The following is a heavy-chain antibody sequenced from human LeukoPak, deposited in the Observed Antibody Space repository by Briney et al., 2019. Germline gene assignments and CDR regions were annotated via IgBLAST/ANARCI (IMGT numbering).Heavy chain of an antibody. D-gene: IGHD3-10*01. CDR1: GGTFSSYD. Sequence: GASVKVSCKASGGTFSSYDISWVRQAPGQGLEWMGGIMPISGTANYAQKFQGRVTITADKSTSTSYMEVNSLRSEDTAVYYCASDGGLGESSLDYWGQGTQVIVSS. CDR3: ASDGGLGESSLDY. V-gene: IGHV1-69*06. CDR2: IMPISGTA. J-gene: IGHJ4*02.